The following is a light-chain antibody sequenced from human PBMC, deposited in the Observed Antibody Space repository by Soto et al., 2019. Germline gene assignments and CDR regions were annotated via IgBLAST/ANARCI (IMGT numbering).Light chain of an antibody. J-gene: IGKJ2*02. V-gene: IGKV3-11*01. CDR2: DAS. CDR3: QQRSIWPPECT. CDR1: QTFNSY. Sequence: ELVVTQAPATLSLSPGERATLACRARQTFNSYLAWYQQKPGQAPRLLIYDASNRATGIPARFSGSGSGTDFTLTISSLEPEDCAVYYCQQRSIWPPECTFGQGTQLESK.